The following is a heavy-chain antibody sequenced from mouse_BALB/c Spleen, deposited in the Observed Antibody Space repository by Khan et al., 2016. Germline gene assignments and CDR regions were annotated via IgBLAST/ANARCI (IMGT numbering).Heavy chain of an antibody. CDR2: ISYSGST. D-gene: IGHD2-4*01. CDR3: DRRNTMIIPKFAG. V-gene: IGHV3-8*02. J-gene: IGHJ3*01. CDR1: GDSITSGY. Sequence: EVQLQESGPSLVKPSQTLSLTCSVTGDSITSGYWNWIRKFPGNKLEYMGYISYSGSTYYNPSLKSRISITRDTSKNQYYLQLHSVTTEDTATYFDDRRNTMIIPKFAGWGRGTLVTVSA.